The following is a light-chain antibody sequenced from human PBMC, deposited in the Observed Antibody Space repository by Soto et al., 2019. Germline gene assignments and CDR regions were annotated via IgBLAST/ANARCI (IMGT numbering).Light chain of an antibody. J-gene: IGKJ3*01. V-gene: IGKV1-5*03. CDR1: QIINTW. Sequence: DIQMTQSPSSLSASVGDRVTITCRASQIINTWLAWYQQKPGKAPKLLIYRASNLVNGVPSRFSGSGSGTEFPLTISSLQPDEFSIYYCQQYDTYSGTFGPGTKVDL. CDR2: RAS. CDR3: QQYDTYSGT.